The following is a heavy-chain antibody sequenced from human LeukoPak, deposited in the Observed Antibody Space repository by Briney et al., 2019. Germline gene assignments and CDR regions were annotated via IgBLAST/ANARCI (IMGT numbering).Heavy chain of an antibody. V-gene: IGHV3-66*02. CDR1: GFTVSSNY. Sequence: GGSLRLSCAASGFTVSSNYMSWVRQAPGKGLEWVSVIYSGGSTYYADSVKGRFTISRDNSKNTLYLQMDSLRAEDTAVYYCAREGKHDSSKSEGFDPWGQGTLVTVSS. CDR3: AREGKHDSSKSEGFDP. CDR2: IYSGGST. J-gene: IGHJ5*02. D-gene: IGHD4-11*01.